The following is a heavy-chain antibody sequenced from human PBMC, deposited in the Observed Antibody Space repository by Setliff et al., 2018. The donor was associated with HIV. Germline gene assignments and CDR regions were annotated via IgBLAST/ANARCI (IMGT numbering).Heavy chain of an antibody. J-gene: IGHJ4*02. CDR3: ARDNSVWSTDF. CDR2: IDPSGGST. CDR1: GYTFTNYF. V-gene: IGHV1-46*01. D-gene: IGHD6-19*01. Sequence: ASVKVSCKASGYTFTNYFMHWVRQAPGQGLEWMGIIDPSGGSTTYAQKFQGRLTMTRDTSTSTVYMELSSLRSEDTAVYYCARDNSVWSTDFWGQGTLVTVPQ.